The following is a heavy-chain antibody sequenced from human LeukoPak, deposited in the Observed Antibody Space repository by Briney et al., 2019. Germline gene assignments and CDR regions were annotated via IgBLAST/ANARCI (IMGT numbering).Heavy chain of an antibody. CDR2: ISTDGRSI. Sequence: GGSLRLSCAASGLTFNNYWMHWVRQAPGKGLVWVSGISTDGRSIVYADSVKGRFTISRGNAKNTLYLQLNSLRTEDTAVYYCVVDFQYNCPWGQGTLVTVSS. D-gene: IGHD5-24*01. CDR3: VVDFQYNCP. J-gene: IGHJ5*02. CDR1: GLTFNNYW. V-gene: IGHV3-74*01.